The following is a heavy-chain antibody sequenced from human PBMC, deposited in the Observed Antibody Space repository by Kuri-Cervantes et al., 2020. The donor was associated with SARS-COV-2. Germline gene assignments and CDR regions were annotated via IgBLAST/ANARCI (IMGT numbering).Heavy chain of an antibody. D-gene: IGHD4-17*01. J-gene: IGHJ4*02. CDR1: GFTFSSYW. V-gene: IGHV3-7*01. Sequence: GGSLRLSCAASGFTFSSYWMSWVRQAPGKGLEWVANIKQDGSEKYYVDSVKGRFTISRDNAKNSLYLQMNSLRAEDTAVYYCAKDNDDGDLEYWGQGTLVTVSS. CDR2: IKQDGSEK. CDR3: AKDNDDGDLEY.